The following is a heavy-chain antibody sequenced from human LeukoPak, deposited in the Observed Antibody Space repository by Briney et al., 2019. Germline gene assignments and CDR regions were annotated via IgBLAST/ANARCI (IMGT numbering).Heavy chain of an antibody. V-gene: IGHV4-31*03. D-gene: IGHD3-10*01. CDR2: IYYSGST. Sequence: SETLSLTCTVSGGSISSGGYYWSWIRQHPGKGLEWIGYIYYSGSTYYNPSLKSRVTISVDTSKNQFSLKLSSVTAADTAVYYCARDGRFGESRLGMDVWGKGTTATVSS. J-gene: IGHJ6*04. CDR1: GGSISSGGYY. CDR3: ARDGRFGESRLGMDV.